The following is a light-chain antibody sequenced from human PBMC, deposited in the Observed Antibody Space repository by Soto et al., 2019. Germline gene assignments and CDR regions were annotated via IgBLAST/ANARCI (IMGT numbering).Light chain of an antibody. CDR3: LQDYNDPLT. CDR1: QGIRDD. J-gene: IGKJ4*01. V-gene: IGKV1-6*02. CDR2: GAS. Sequence: IQMTQSPSSLSAYVGDRVTITCRASQGIRDDLGWYQQKPGRAPRLLIYGASSLQSGVPSRFSGSGYGTEFTLTISSLQPEDFATYYCLQDYNDPLTFGGGTRLEIK.